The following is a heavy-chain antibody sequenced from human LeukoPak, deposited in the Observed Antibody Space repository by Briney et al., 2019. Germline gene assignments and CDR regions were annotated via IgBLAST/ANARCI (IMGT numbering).Heavy chain of an antibody. CDR1: GFTFSSYW. CDR3: ARDPHSSGWGNWFDP. CDR2: INSDGSST. Sequence: PGGSLRLSCAASGFTFSSYWMHWVRQAPGKGLVWVSRINSDGSSTSYADSVKGRFTISRDNAKNTLYLQMNSLRAEDTAVYYCARDPHSSGWGNWFDPWGQGTLVTVSS. J-gene: IGHJ5*02. D-gene: IGHD6-19*01. V-gene: IGHV3-74*01.